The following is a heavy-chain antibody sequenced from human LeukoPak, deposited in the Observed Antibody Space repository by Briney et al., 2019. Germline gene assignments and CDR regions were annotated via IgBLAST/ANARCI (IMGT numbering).Heavy chain of an antibody. CDR3: AGGRGSYPPPPYYYYGMDV. V-gene: IGHV4-59*08. CDR1: GGSISSYY. Sequence: SETLSLTCTVSGGSISSYYWSWIRHPPGKGPEWIGYIYYSGSTNYSSSLKSRVTISVDTSKNQFSLKLNSVTAADTAVYYSAGGRGSYPPPPYYYYGMDVWGQGTTVTVSS. J-gene: IGHJ6*02. CDR2: IYYSGST. D-gene: IGHD1-26*01.